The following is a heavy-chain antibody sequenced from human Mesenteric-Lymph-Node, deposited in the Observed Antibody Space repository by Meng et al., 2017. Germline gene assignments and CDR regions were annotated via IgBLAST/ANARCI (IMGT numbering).Heavy chain of an antibody. D-gene: IGHD5-24*01. Sequence: GGSLRLSCAASGFTFNAYSMHWFSQTPDKGLAWVASITSDGSNQFYADSVKGRFTISRDFSIDTLYLHMNSLAADDTAVYYCARGGTRDGYTYDFGYWGQGTLVTVSS. J-gene: IGHJ4*01. CDR3: ARGGTRDGYTYDFGY. CDR2: ITSDGSNQ. V-gene: IGHV3-30*04. CDR1: GFTFNAYS.